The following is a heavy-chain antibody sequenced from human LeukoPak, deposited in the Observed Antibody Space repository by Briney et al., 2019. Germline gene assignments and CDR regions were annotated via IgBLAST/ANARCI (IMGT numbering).Heavy chain of an antibody. V-gene: IGHV4-61*01. CDR3: ARRFGYYDSSGYYLTNAFDI. CDR2: IYYSGST. D-gene: IGHD3-22*01. CDR1: GGSISSSSYY. Sequence: SETLSLTCTVSGGSISSSSYYWSWIRQPPGKGLEWIVYIYYSGSTNYNPSLKSRVTISVDTSKNQFSLKLSSVTAADTAVYYCARRFGYYDSSGYYLTNAFDIWGQGTMVTVSS. J-gene: IGHJ3*02.